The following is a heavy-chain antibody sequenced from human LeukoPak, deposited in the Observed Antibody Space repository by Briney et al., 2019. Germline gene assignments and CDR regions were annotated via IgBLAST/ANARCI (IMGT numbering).Heavy chain of an antibody. CDR1: GFTFSEYY. V-gene: IGHV3-11*01. CDR2: ISSSGSTI. Sequence: GGSLRLSCAASGFTFSEYYMSWIRQAPGKGLEWVSYISSSGSTIYYADSVKGRFTISRDNAKNSLYLQMNSLRAEDTAVYYCARVAYDFWSGQYYFDYWGQGTLVTVSS. CDR3: ARVAYDFWSGQYYFDY. J-gene: IGHJ4*02. D-gene: IGHD3-3*01.